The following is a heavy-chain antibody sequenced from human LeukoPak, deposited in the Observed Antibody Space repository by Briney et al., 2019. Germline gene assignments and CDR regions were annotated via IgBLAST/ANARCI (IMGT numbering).Heavy chain of an antibody. V-gene: IGHV3-23*01. J-gene: IGHJ3*02. CDR3: AKDPNGDYIGTFDI. CDR2: ISGSGGST. Sequence: GGSLRLSCTTSKFNFNSYGMTWVRQVPGKGLEWVSSISGSGGSTQYAASVQGRFTISRDNSKNTLYLQMNSLRAEDTAVYYCAKDPNGDYIGTFDIWGQGTMVTVSS. CDR1: KFNFNSYG. D-gene: IGHD4-17*01.